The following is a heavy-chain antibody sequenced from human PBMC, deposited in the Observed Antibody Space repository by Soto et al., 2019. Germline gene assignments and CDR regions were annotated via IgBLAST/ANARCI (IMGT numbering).Heavy chain of an antibody. V-gene: IGHV1-69*01. D-gene: IGHD6-19*01. CDR1: GGTFSSYA. CDR3: ARSGYSSGWEDAKNWFDP. CDR2: IIPIFGTA. J-gene: IGHJ5*02. Sequence: QVQLVQSGAEVKKPGSSVKVSCKASGGTFSSYAISWVRQAPGQGLEWMGGIIPIFGTANYAQKFQGRVTITADESTSTAYMELISLRSEDTAVYYCARSGYSSGWEDAKNWFDPWGQGTLVTVSS.